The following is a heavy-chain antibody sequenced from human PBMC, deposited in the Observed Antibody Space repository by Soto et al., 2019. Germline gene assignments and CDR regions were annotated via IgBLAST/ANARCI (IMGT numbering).Heavy chain of an antibody. Sequence: GGSLRLSCAASGFTFSSYAMSWVRQAPGKGLEWVSAISGSGGSTYYADSVKGRFTISRENSKNMLYLQMNSLRAEDTAVYYCAKDSRVARPVTWDSTDYYYGMDVWGQGTTVTVSS. CDR2: ISGSGGST. J-gene: IGHJ6*02. CDR3: AKDSRVARPVTWDSTDYYYGMDV. V-gene: IGHV3-23*01. CDR1: GFTFSSYA. D-gene: IGHD4-4*01.